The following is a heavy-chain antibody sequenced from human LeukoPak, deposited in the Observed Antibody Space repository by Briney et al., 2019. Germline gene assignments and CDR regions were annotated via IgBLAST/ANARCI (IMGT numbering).Heavy chain of an antibody. J-gene: IGHJ6*02. V-gene: IGHV3-30*18. CDR1: GFTFSGYG. D-gene: IGHD6-13*01. CDR3: AKERRKAAARYYYYYGMDV. Sequence: GRSLRLSCAASGFTFSGYGMHWVRQAPGKGLEWVAVISYDGSNKYYADSVKGRFTISRDNSKNTLYLQMNSLRAEDTAVYYCAKERRKAAARYYYYYGMDVWGQGTTVTVSS. CDR2: ISYDGSNK.